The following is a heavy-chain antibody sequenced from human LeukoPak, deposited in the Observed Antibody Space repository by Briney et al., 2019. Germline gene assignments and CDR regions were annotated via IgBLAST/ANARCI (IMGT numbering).Heavy chain of an antibody. J-gene: IGHJ4*02. CDR1: GYTFTSYD. Sequence: ASVKVSCKASGYTFTSYDINWVRQATGQGLEWMGWMNPNSGNTGYAQKFQGRVTITRNTSISTAYMELSSLRSEDTAVYYCARAGTVLRFSSLDYWGQGTLVTVSS. V-gene: IGHV1-8*03. D-gene: IGHD3-3*01. CDR2: MNPNSGNT. CDR3: ARAGTVLRFSSLDY.